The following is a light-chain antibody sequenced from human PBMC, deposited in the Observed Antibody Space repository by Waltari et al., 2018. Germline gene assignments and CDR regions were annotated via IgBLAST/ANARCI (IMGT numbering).Light chain of an antibody. CDR2: DVS. CDR3: CSYAGGYSSHVG. V-gene: IGLV2-11*01. J-gene: IGLJ2*01. CDR1: SSDVGGYNY. Sequence: QSALTQPRSVSGSPGQSVTISCTGTSSDVGGYNYVSWYQQHPGKAPKLMIYDVSKRPSGVPDRFSGSKSGNTASLTISGLQAEDEADYYCCSYAGGYSSHVGFGGGTKLTVL.